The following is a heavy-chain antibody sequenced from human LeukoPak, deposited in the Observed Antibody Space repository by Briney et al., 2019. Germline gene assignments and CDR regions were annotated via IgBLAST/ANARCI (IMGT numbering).Heavy chain of an antibody. CDR2: IYTSGST. D-gene: IGHD6-19*01. V-gene: IGHV4-4*07. J-gene: IGHJ3*02. CDR3: ARGHLVGGWFKYDAFDI. CDR1: GGSISSYY. Sequence: SETLSLTCTVSGGSISSYYWSWIRQPAGKGLEWIGRIYTSGSTNYNPSLKSRVTMSVDTSKNQFSLKLSSVTAADTAVYYCARGHLVGGWFKYDAFDIWGQGTMVTVSS.